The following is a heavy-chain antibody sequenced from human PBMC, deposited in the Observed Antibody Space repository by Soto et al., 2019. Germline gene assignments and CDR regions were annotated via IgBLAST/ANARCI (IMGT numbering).Heavy chain of an antibody. J-gene: IGHJ6*02. CDR2: IMPVFPTP. D-gene: IGHD3-3*02. CDR1: GGTFSTSA. CDR3: ARDKDRQQLGGNYYYILDV. Sequence: QVQLVQSGAEVKKPGSSVKVSCKAYGGTFSTSAISWVRQAPGQGLEWVGGIMPVFPTPDYAQKFQGRVTITADESTTTAYLELTSLRTDDTAVYYCARDKDRQQLGGNYYYILDVWGQGTAITVSS. V-gene: IGHV1-69*12.